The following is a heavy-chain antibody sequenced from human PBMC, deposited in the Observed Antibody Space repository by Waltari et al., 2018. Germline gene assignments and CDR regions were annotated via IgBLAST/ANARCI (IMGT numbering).Heavy chain of an antibody. D-gene: IGHD3-3*01. V-gene: IGHV4-61*02. CDR1: GGSISSGSYY. Sequence: LVKPSQTLSLTCTVSGGSISSGSYYWSWIRQPAGKGLEWIGRIYTSGSTNYNPSLKSRVTISVDTSKNQFSLKLGSVTAADTAVYYCAREMDTIFGVVTLYYFDYWGQGTLVTVSS. CDR3: AREMDTIFGVVTLYYFDY. J-gene: IGHJ4*02. CDR2: IYTSGST.